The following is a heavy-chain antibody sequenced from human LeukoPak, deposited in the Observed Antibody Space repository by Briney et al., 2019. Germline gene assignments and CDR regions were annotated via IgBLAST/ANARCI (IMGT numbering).Heavy chain of an antibody. J-gene: IGHJ4*02. CDR2: ISSSGSPI. V-gene: IGHV3-48*01. D-gene: IGHD5-18*01. CDR3: ARGGVYSYGL. Sequence: GGSLRLSRAASGFTFSSYSFNWVRQAPGKGLEWVSYISSSGSPIYYADSVKGRFTMSRDNAKNSVFLLMNSLRAEDTAVYYCARGGVYSYGLWGQGTLVTVSS. CDR1: GFTFSSYS.